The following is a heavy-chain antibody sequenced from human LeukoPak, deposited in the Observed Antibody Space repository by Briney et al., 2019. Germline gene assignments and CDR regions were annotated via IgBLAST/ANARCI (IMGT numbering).Heavy chain of an antibody. CDR2: MYYSGIT. Sequence: PSETLSLTCTLSVDSISSSNYYWGWIRQPPGKGLEWIASMYYSGITYYNPSLKSRVTISVDTPKNQFSLKLNSVTAADTAVYYCASLPSNDAFDIWGQGTMVTVSS. V-gene: IGHV4-39*01. CDR1: VDSISSSNYY. J-gene: IGHJ3*02. CDR3: ASLPSNDAFDI.